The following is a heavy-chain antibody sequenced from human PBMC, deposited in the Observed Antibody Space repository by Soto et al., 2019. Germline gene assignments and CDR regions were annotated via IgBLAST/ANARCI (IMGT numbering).Heavy chain of an antibody. CDR2: IYYSGST. CDR1: GGSISSYY. Sequence: PSETLSLTCTVSGGSISSYYWSWIRQPPGKGLEWIGYIYYSGSTNYNPSLKSRVTISVDTSKNQFSLKLSSVTAADTAVYYCARRLARSYYDFWSGTSGNYYYYMDVWGKGTTVTVSS. V-gene: IGHV4-59*08. D-gene: IGHD3-3*01. J-gene: IGHJ6*03. CDR3: ARRLARSYYDFWSGTSGNYYYYMDV.